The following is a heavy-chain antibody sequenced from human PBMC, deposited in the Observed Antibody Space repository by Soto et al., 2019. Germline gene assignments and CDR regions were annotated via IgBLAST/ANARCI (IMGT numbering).Heavy chain of an antibody. CDR3: AKAGDIGGYYHFDC. J-gene: IGHJ4*02. CDR1: GFTFNSYV. Sequence: EVQLLESGGGLVQPGGSLRLSCVASGFTFNSYVMSWVRQAPGKGLEWVSGISGSGGSTYYADSVKGRLTISRDNSKNTLYLQMNSLRAEDTAVYYCAKAGDIGGYYHFDCWGQGTLVTVSS. CDR2: ISGSGGST. V-gene: IGHV3-23*01. D-gene: IGHD3-22*01.